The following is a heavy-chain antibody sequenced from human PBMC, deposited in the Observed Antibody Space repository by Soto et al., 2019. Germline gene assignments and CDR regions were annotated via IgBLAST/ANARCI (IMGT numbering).Heavy chain of an antibody. CDR2: ISSSGSNI. CDR1: GFTFSDYY. Sequence: QVQLVESGGGLVKPGGSLRLSCAASGFTFSDYYMSWIRQAPGKGLEWVSYISSSGSNIYYADSVKGRFTISRDNAKNSLYLQMNSLRAEDTAVYYCARDGGCSSTSCQKRPVGFDYWGQGTLVTVSS. D-gene: IGHD2-2*01. CDR3: ARDGGCSSTSCQKRPVGFDY. V-gene: IGHV3-11*01. J-gene: IGHJ4*02.